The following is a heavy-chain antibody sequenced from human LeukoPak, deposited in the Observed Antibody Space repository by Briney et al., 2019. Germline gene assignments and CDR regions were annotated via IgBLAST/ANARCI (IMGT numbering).Heavy chain of an antibody. CDR2: ISSSSSYI. V-gene: IGHV3-21*01. J-gene: IGHJ6*02. D-gene: IGHD1-26*01. CDR3: ARTSGSHSPYYYGMDV. CDR1: GFTFSSYS. Sequence: GGSLRLSCAASGFTFSSYSMNWVRQAPGKGLEWVSSISSSSSYIYYADSVKGRFTISRDNAKNSLYLQMNSLRAEDTAVYYCARTSGSHSPYYYGMDVWGQGTTVTVSS.